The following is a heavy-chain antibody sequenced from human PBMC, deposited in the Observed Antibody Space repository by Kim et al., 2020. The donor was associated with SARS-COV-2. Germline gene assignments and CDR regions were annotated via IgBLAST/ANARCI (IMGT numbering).Heavy chain of an antibody. V-gene: IGHV4-31*03. CDR2: IYYSGST. Sequence: SETLSLTCTVSGGSISSGGYYWSWIRQHPGKGLEWIGYIYYSGSTYYNPSLKSRVTISVDTSKNQFSLKLSSVTAADTAVYYCARARRDIVVVPAAIPFLDYWGQGTLVTVSS. CDR3: ARARRDIVVVPAAIPFLDY. D-gene: IGHD2-2*02. J-gene: IGHJ4*02. CDR1: GGSISSGGYY.